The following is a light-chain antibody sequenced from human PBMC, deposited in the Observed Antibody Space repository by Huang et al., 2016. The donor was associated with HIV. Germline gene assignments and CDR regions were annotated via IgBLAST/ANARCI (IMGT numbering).Light chain of an antibody. V-gene: IGKV3-15*01. J-gene: IGKJ4*01. CDR1: RTVNSN. CDR3: QQYDSWPPLT. Sequence: EIVMTQSPATLSVSPGERATLSCRASRTVNSNLAWYQERPGQSPRLLIYGASIRATGIPARFSGRGAGREFTLTSGSLQSEDFAIYYCQQYDSWPPLTFGGGTKVEVK. CDR2: GAS.